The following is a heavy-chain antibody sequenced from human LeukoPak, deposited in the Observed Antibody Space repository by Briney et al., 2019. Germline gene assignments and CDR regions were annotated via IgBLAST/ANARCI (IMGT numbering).Heavy chain of an antibody. CDR3: TRDLPDY. J-gene: IGHJ4*02. CDR2: IKPDGSEK. Sequence: QPGGSLRLSCAASGFIFSSFWVGWVRQAPGKGLEWVANIKPDGSEKYYVDSVRGRFTISRDNAKNSLYLQMNSLRAEDTALYYCTRDLPDYWGQGTLVTVSS. V-gene: IGHV3-7*01. CDR1: GFIFSSFW.